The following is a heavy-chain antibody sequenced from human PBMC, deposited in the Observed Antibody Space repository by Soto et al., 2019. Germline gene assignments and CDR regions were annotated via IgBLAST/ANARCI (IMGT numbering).Heavy chain of an antibody. V-gene: IGHV1-18*01. D-gene: IGHD3-16*01. CDR2: ISAYNGNR. Sequence: QVPLVQSGPEVKKPGASVTVSCKTSGYTPTNYDIGWVRQAPGQGLEWMGWISAYNGNRNSAQKLQGRLTKTTDTATKTAYMQLRSLRSDDTAVYFCARALYRRGTYSALDNGGQGTLVTVSS. CDR3: ARALYRRGTYSALDN. J-gene: IGHJ4*02. CDR1: GYTPTNYD.